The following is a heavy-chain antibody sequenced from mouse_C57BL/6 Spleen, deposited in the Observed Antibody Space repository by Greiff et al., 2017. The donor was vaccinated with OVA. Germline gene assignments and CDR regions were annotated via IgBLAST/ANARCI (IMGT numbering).Heavy chain of an antibody. CDR3: ASLGGVIYYGNLYFDY. CDR1: GYTFTSYG. CDR2: IYPRSGNT. V-gene: IGHV1-81*01. D-gene: IGHD2-1*01. J-gene: IGHJ2*01. Sequence: QVQLQQSGAELARPGASVKLSCKASGYTFTSYGISWVKQRTGQGLEWIGEIYPRSGNTYYNEKFKGKATLTADKSSSTAYMELRSLTSEDSAVYFCASLGGVIYYGNLYFDYWGQGTTLTVSS.